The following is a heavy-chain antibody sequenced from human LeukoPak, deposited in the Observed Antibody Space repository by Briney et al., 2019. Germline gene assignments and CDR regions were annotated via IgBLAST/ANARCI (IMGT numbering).Heavy chain of an antibody. J-gene: IGHJ4*02. CDR3: ARDRGYNWNDGTFDN. Sequence: GGSLRLSCAASGFTFSSYGMHWVRQAPGKGLEWVSSISTSSTYIFYADSLKGRFTISRDNSKNTLYLQMNSLRAEDTAVYSCARDRGYNWNDGTFDNWGQGTLVTVSS. CDR2: ISTSSTYI. CDR1: GFTFSSYG. V-gene: IGHV3-21*01. D-gene: IGHD1-1*01.